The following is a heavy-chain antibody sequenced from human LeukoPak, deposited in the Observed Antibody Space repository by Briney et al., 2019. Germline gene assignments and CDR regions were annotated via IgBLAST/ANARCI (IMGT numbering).Heavy chain of an antibody. J-gene: IGHJ4*02. D-gene: IGHD2-15*01. CDR1: GGSISSGGYS. CDR2: IYHSGST. V-gene: IGHV4-30-2*02. Sequence: SETLSLTCAVSGGSISSGGYSWSWIRQPPGKGLEWIGYIYHSGSTYYNPSLKSPVTISVDTSKNQFSLKLTSVTAADTAVYYCARRRQLVEDYWGQGTLVTVSS. CDR3: ARRRQLVEDY.